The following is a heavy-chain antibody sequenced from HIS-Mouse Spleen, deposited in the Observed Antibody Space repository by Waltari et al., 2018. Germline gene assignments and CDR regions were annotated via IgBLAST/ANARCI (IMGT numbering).Heavy chain of an antibody. V-gene: IGHV4-39*07. CDR2: IYYSGST. CDR3: ARAPPLPGY. CDR1: VGSISRRRYY. J-gene: IGHJ4*02. Sequence: QLQLQESVPGLVKPSETLSLTCTVSVGSISRRRYYWGWSRQPPGKWLEWIGSIYYSGSTYYNPSLKSRVTISVDTSKNQFSLKLSSVTAADTAVYYCARAPPLPGYWGQGTLVTVSS.